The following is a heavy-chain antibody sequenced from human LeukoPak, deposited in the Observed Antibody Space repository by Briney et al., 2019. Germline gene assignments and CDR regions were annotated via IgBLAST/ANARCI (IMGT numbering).Heavy chain of an antibody. J-gene: IGHJ4*02. CDR1: GFTFSRYW. Sequence: GGPLRLSCAASGFTFSRYWMSWVRQPPGKGLEWVANIKQDGSEKYYVDSVKGRFTISRDNAKNSLYLQVTGLRADDTAVYYCARDKGSDEGSKFDYWGQGTLVTVSS. V-gene: IGHV3-7*03. CDR2: IKQDGSEK. CDR3: ARDKGSDEGSKFDY.